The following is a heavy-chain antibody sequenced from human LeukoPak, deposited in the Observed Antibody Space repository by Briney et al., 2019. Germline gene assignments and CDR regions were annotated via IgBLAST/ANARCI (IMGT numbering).Heavy chain of an antibody. CDR2: IYYSGST. V-gene: IGHV4-31*03. Sequence: SETLSLTCTVSGGSISGGGYYWSWIRQHPGKGLEWIGYIYYSGSTYYNPSLKSRVTISVDTSKNQFSLKLSSVTAADTAVYYCARGNWNYGPVDYWGQGTLVTVSS. J-gene: IGHJ4*02. CDR1: GGSISGGGYY. D-gene: IGHD1-7*01. CDR3: ARGNWNYGPVDY.